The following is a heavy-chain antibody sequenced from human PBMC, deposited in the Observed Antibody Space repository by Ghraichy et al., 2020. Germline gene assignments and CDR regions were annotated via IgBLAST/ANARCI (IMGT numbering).Heavy chain of an antibody. Sequence: ASVKVSCKTSGYSFSDYYIHWVRQAPGQGPEWMGWINPNSGGAKYAQRFQGRVIMTRDASISTAYMELSSLRSDDTAVYYCARDPGYDFWSGYYTFDYWGQGNVVAVSS. CDR2: INPNSGGA. D-gene: IGHD3-3*01. V-gene: IGHV1-2*02. CDR1: GYSFSDYY. J-gene: IGHJ4*02. CDR3: ARDPGYDFWSGYYTFDY.